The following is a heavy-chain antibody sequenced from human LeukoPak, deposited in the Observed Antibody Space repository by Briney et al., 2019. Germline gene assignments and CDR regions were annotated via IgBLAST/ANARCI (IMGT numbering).Heavy chain of an antibody. V-gene: IGHV4-59*11. D-gene: IGHD2-15*01. CDR1: GGSINSHY. CDR2: IYNSGSI. CDR3: ATKVRGGFDI. Sequence: SETLSLTCTVSGGSINSHYCNWIRQPPGKGLEWIGYIYNSGSINYNPSLKSRVTISVDTSKNQFSLELSSVTAADTAIYYCATKVRGGFDIWGQGTMVTVSS. J-gene: IGHJ3*02.